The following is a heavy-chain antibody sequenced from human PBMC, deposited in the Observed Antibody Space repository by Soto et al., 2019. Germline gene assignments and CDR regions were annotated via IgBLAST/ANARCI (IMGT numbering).Heavy chain of an antibody. CDR2: IYPGDSDT. CDR1: GYSFTSYW. D-gene: IGHD6-13*01. V-gene: IGHV5-51*01. J-gene: IGHJ4*02. CDR3: ARQLGILRQQLHLYDY. Sequence: GESLKISCKGSGYSFTSYWIGWVRQMPGKGLEWMGIIYPGDSDTRYSPSFQGQVTISADKSISTAYLQWSSLKASDTAMYYCARQLGILRQQLHLYDYWGQGTLVTVSS.